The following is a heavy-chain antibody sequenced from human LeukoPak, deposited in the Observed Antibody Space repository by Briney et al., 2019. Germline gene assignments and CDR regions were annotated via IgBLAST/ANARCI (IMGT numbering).Heavy chain of an antibody. V-gene: IGHV3-30*19. CDR1: GFTFSSYG. CDR2: ISYDGSNK. D-gene: IGHD3-22*01. Sequence: GGSLRLSCAASGFTFSSYGMHWVRQAPGKGLEWVAIISYDGSNKYYADSVKGLFTISRDNSKNTLYLQMNSLTAEDTAVYYCARGSYSSGYYYSFDYWGQGTLVTVSS. CDR3: ARGSYSSGYYYSFDY. J-gene: IGHJ4*02.